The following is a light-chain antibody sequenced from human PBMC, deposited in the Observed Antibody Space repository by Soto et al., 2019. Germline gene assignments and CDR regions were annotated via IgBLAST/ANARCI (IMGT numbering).Light chain of an antibody. CDR1: QSIDSY. Sequence: DIQMTQSPSFLSASVGDRVTITCRASQSIDSYLNWYQQKPGKAPKLLIYAASSLQSGVPSRFSGSGSGTDFTLTISSLQPEDFATYYCQQSYSTPQTFGQGTKVDIK. CDR2: AAS. V-gene: IGKV1-39*01. CDR3: QQSYSTPQT. J-gene: IGKJ1*01.